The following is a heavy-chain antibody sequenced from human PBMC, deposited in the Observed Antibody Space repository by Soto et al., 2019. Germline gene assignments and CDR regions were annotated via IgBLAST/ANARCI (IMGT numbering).Heavy chain of an antibody. Sequence: ASVKVSCKASGGTFSSYAISWVRQAPGQGLEWMGGIIPIFGTANYAQKFQGRVTITADESTSTAYMELSSLRSEDTAVYYCARGGDIVVVVAASLSYYGMDVWGQGTTVTVSS. D-gene: IGHD2-15*01. J-gene: IGHJ6*02. CDR1: GGTFSSYA. CDR2: IIPIFGTA. V-gene: IGHV1-69*13. CDR3: ARGGDIVVVVAASLSYYGMDV.